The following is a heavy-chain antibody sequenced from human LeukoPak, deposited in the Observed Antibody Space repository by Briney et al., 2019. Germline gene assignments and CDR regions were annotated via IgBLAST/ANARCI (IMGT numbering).Heavy chain of an antibody. Sequence: GGSLRLSCAASGFTFSSYEMNWVRQAPGKGLEWVSAISGSGGSTYYADSVKGRFTISRDNSKNTLYLQMNSLRAEDTAVYYCAKDRGSYYYDSSGSSYDYWGQGTLVTVSS. D-gene: IGHD3-22*01. CDR3: AKDRGSYYYDSSGSSYDY. CDR1: GFTFSSYE. J-gene: IGHJ4*02. CDR2: ISGSGGST. V-gene: IGHV3-23*01.